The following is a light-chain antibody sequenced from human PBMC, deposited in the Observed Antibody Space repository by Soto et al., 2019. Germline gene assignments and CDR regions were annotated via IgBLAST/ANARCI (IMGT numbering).Light chain of an antibody. CDR1: HSVGSY. J-gene: IGKJ1*01. Sequence: ENVLTQSPGTLSLSPGERATLSCRASHSVGSYLAWYQQKPGQAPRLLIYDASTRATGIPARFSGSGSGTDFTLTITSLEPEDFAVYYCQQRSNWPPTFGQGTKVDIK. V-gene: IGKV3-11*01. CDR3: QQRSNWPPT. CDR2: DAS.